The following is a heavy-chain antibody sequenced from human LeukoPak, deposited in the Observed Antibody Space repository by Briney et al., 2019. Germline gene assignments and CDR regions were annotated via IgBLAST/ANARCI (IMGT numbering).Heavy chain of an antibody. CDR1: GGSMNNYY. D-gene: IGHD3-3*02. Sequence: SETLSLTCIVSGGSMNNYYWTWTRQPPGKGLEWIAYIHYTGITNYNPFLRSRVTISLDASKSQFSLKLNSVTAADTAFYYCARILEGSGAAFDIWGQGTMVTVSS. CDR3: ARILEGSGAAFDI. V-gene: IGHV4-59*01. CDR2: IHYTGIT. J-gene: IGHJ3*02.